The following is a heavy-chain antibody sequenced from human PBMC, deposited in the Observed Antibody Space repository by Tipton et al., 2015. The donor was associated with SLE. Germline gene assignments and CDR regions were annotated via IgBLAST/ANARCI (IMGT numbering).Heavy chain of an antibody. J-gene: IGHJ4*02. CDR1: GFSFNDFG. D-gene: IGHD6-19*01. V-gene: IGHV3-20*04. CDR2: ITWNGGTS. CDR3: ARDHIAVAGTPLDH. Sequence: GSLRLSCAASGFSFNDFGMSWVRQVPGKGLEWVSDITWNGGTSVYADSVKGRFTISRDNAKNSLYLQMNSLKVEDTALYYCARDHIAVAGTPLDHWGRGTLVTVSS.